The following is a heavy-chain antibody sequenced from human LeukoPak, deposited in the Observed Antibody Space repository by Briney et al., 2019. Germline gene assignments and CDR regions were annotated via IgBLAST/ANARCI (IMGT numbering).Heavy chain of an antibody. Sequence: PGGSLRLSCAASGVTLYDYAMQSVRQAPGKGLEWVSGISWNSGSIGYADSVKGRFTISRDNDKNSLYLQMNTLRAEDIAFYYCARGRGSSNWFSFDYWGQGTLVTVSS. CDR1: GVTLYDYA. J-gene: IGHJ4*02. V-gene: IGHV3-9*03. D-gene: IGHD6-13*01. CDR2: ISWNSGSI. CDR3: ARGRGSSNWFSFDY.